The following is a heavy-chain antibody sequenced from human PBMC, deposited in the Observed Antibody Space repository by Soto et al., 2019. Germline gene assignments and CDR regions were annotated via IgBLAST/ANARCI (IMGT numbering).Heavy chain of an antibody. J-gene: IGHJ4*02. D-gene: IGHD2-21*01. V-gene: IGHV1-69-2*01. CDR3: AAVRGHVASLSFDY. CDR2: VEIENDER. CDR1: GNTFTDLH. Sequence: EVLLQQSGAEARKPGTAVKISCKVSGNTFTDLHMHWVKQAPGKGLEWVGLVEIENDERLYAEKFRGRLNINADTSRQISYMELTSLTSDDTAMYFCAAVRGHVASLSFDYWGQGTLVTVSA.